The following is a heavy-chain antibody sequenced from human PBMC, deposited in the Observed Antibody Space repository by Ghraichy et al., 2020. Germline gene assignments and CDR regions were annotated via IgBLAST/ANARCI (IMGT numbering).Heavy chain of an antibody. V-gene: IGHV3-7*03. CDR2: ITQDGSQI. J-gene: IGHJ4*02. CDR1: GFNFSNYW. D-gene: IGHD3-16*01. Sequence: GGSLRLSCAASGFNFSNYWMSWVRQAPGKGLEWVANITQDGSQIYYLDSVKGRFTVSRDNTKNSLFMQMNSLRAEDTAVFYCVRLWGYGGQGTLVTVSS. CDR3: VRLWGY.